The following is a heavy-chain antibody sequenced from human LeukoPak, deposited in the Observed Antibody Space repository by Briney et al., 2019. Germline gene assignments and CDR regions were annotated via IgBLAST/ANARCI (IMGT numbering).Heavy chain of an antibody. CDR1: GGSISSYY. V-gene: IGHV4-59*01. CDR3: AREFGGGMDV. J-gene: IGHJ6*02. CDR2: IYYSGST. D-gene: IGHD3-10*01. Sequence: SETLSLTCTVSGGSISSYYWSWIRQPPGKGLEWIGYIYYSGSTNYNPSLKSRVTISVDTSKNQFSLKPSSVTAADTAVYYCAREFGGGMDVWGQGTTVTVSS.